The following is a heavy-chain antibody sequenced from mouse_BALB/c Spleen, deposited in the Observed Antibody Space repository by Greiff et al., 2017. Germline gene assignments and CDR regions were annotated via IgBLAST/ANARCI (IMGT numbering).Heavy chain of an antibody. CDR2: IDPANGNT. J-gene: IGHJ2*01. D-gene: IGHD2-3*01. CDR1: GFNIKDTY. CDR3: ASPDGYSLDY. V-gene: IGHV14-3*02. Sequence: EVQLQQSGAELVKPGASVKLSCTASGFNIKDTYMHWVKQRPEQGLEWIGRIDPANGNTKYDPKFQGKATITADTSSNTAYLQLSSLTSEDTAVYYCASPDGYSLDYWGQGTTLTVSS.